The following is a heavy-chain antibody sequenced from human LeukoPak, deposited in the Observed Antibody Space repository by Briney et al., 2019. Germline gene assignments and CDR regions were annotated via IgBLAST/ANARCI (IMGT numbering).Heavy chain of an antibody. CDR1: GGSISSGDYY. D-gene: IGHD3-22*01. CDR3: ARYYYYDSSGYSHLFDY. CDR2: IYYSGST. Sequence: SQTLSLTCTVSGGSISSGDYYWSWIRQPPGKGLEWIGYIYYSGSTYYNPSLKSRVTISVDTSKNQFSLKLSSVTSADTAVYYCARYYYYDSSGYSHLFDYWGQGTLVTVSS. J-gene: IGHJ4*02. V-gene: IGHV4-30-4*08.